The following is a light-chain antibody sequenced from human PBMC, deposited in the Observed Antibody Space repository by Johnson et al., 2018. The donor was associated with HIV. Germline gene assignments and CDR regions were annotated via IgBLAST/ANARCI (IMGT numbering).Light chain of an antibody. J-gene: IGLJ1*01. Sequence: LTQPPSVSAAPGQKVTISCSGSSSNIGNNYVSWYQQLPGTAPKLLIYENNKRPSGIPDRFSGSKSGTSATLGITGLQTGDEADYYCGTWDSSLSSYVFGTGTKVTVL. CDR2: ENN. V-gene: IGLV1-51*02. CDR3: GTWDSSLSSYV. CDR1: SSNIGNNY.